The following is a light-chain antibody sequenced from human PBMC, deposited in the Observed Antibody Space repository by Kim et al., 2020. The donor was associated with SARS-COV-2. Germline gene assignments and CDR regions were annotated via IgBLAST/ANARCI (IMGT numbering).Light chain of an antibody. CDR2: HDN. CDR3: QAWDSTTVI. CDR1: NLGDTY. V-gene: IGLV3-1*01. Sequence: VSPGQTATITCSGDNLGDTYVCWYQQKPGQSPVVVIYHDNKRPSGIPERISGSNPGNTATLTISGTQSVDEADYYCQAWDSTTVIFGGGTQLTVL. J-gene: IGLJ2*01.